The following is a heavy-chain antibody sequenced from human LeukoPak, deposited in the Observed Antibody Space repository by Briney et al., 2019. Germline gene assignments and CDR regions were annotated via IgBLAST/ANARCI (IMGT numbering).Heavy chain of an antibody. V-gene: IGHV4-30-4*08. J-gene: IGHJ3*02. CDR2: ISYSGST. CDR3: ARCSGWNRGDAFDI. Sequence: SETLSLTCTVSGGSISSGNYYWSWIRQPPGKGLEWIGYISYSGSTYYNPSLKSRVTISVDTSKNQFSLKLSSVTAADTAVYYCARCSGWNRGDAFDIWGQGTMVTVSS. CDR1: GGSISSGNYY. D-gene: IGHD6-19*01.